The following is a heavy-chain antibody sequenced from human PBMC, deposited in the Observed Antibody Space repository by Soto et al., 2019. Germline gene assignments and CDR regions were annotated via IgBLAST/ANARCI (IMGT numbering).Heavy chain of an antibody. V-gene: IGHV3-15*01. J-gene: IGHJ4*02. CDR2: IKSKTDGGTI. CDR3: TTDSGYRSSSRYFDY. CDR1: GFTFSNAW. Sequence: EVQLVESGGGLVKPGGSLRLSCAASGFTFSNAWMTWVRQAPGKGLEWVGRIKSKTDGGTIDYAAPVKGRFTVSRDDSETTLYLQMNSLKTEDTAVYYCTTDSGYRSSSRYFDYWGQGTQVTVSS. D-gene: IGHD6-6*01.